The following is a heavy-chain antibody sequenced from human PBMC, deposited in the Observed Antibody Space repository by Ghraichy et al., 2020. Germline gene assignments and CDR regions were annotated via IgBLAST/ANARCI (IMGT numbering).Heavy chain of an antibody. J-gene: IGHJ4*02. CDR1: GFTFSSYG. V-gene: IGHV3-30*18. D-gene: IGHD4-17*01. Sequence: GESLRLSCAASGFTFSSYGMHWVRQAPGKGLEWVAVISYDGSNKYYADSVKGRFTISRDNSKNTLYLQMNSLRAEDTAVYYCAKGDYGDYVGDYWGQGTLVTVSS. CDR3: AKGDYGDYVGDY. CDR2: ISYDGSNK.